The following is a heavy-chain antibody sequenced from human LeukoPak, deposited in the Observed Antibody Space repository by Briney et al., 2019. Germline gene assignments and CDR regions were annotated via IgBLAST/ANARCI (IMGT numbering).Heavy chain of an antibody. V-gene: IGHV1-69*01. CDR2: IIPIFGTA. Sequence: GASVKVSCKASGGTFSSYAISWVRQAPGQGLEWMGGIIPIFGTANYAQKFQGRVTITADESTSTAYMELSSLRSEDTAVYYCARVGYYDFWSGYYLDYYYYMDVWGKGTTVTVSS. CDR3: ARVGYYDFWSGYYLDYYYYMDV. D-gene: IGHD3-3*01. J-gene: IGHJ6*03. CDR1: GGTFSSYA.